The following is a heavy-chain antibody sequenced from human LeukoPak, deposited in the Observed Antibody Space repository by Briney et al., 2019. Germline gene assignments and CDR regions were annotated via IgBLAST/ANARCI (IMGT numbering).Heavy chain of an antibody. CDR3: ARERPPRYSSSRFGGWFDP. V-gene: IGHV3-30-3*01. CDR1: GFTFSSYA. Sequence: GGSLRLSCAASGFTFSSYAMHWVRQAPGKGLEWVAVISYDGSNKYYVDSVKGRFTISRDNSKNTLYLQMNSLRAEDTAVYYCARERPPRYSSSRFGGWFDPWGQGTLVTVSS. CDR2: ISYDGSNK. D-gene: IGHD6-6*01. J-gene: IGHJ5*02.